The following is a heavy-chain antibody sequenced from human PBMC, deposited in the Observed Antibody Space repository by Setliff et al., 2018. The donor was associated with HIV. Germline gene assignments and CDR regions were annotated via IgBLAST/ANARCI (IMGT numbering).Heavy chain of an antibody. J-gene: IGHJ4*02. CDR1: GYTLTELS. V-gene: IGHV1-24*01. Sequence: ASVKVSCKVSGYTLTELSMHWVRQAPGKGLEWMGRFDPEDGDTKYAQKFQDRVTITADESTYTADMELSRLRSEDTAAYYCARATFYCRGGRCYSSFFDSWGQGTLVTV. CDR3: ARATFYCRGGRCYSSFFDS. CDR2: FDPEDGDT. D-gene: IGHD2-15*01.